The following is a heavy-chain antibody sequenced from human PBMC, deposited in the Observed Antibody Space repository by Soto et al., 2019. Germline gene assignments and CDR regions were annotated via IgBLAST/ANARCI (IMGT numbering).Heavy chain of an antibody. Sequence: SVQVSCKASGGTFSSYAISWVRQAPGQGLEWMGGIIPIFGTANYAQKFQGRVTITADESTSTAYMELSSLRSEDTAVYYCARGEDYYYYGMDVWGQGTTVTVSS. CDR2: IIPIFGTA. CDR1: GGTFSSYA. V-gene: IGHV1-69*13. CDR3: ARGEDYYYYGMDV. J-gene: IGHJ6*02.